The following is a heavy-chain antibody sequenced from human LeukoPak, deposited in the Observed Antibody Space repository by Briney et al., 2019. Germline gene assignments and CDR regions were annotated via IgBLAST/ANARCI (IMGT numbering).Heavy chain of an antibody. V-gene: IGHV3-23*01. CDR2: ISISGSKT. D-gene: IGHD3-10*01. CDR3: ARSYGHSIDY. J-gene: IGHJ4*02. Sequence: GGSLRLSCAASEFDFSSHAMTWVRQAPGKGLEWVSAISISGSKTYYADSVKGRFTISRDNSKNTLYLQMNSLRAEDTAVYYCARSYGHSIDYWGQGTLVTVSS. CDR1: EFDFSSHA.